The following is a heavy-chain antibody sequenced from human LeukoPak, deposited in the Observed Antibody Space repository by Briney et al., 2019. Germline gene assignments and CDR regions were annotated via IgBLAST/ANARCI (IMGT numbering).Heavy chain of an antibody. V-gene: IGHV1-8*01. Sequence: ASVKVSCKASGYTFTSYDINWVRQATGQGLEWMGWMNPNSGNTGYAQKFQGRVTMTRNTSISTAYMELSSLRSEDTAVYYCARASTSWYYGSGSYRDYWGQGTLVTVSS. CDR2: MNPNSGNT. CDR3: ARASTSWYYGSGSYRDY. CDR1: GYTFTSYD. D-gene: IGHD3-10*01. J-gene: IGHJ4*02.